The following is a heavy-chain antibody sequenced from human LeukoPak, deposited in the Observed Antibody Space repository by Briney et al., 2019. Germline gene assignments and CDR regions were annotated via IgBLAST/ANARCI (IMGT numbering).Heavy chain of an antibody. CDR1: GFTFSSYG. D-gene: IGHD3-22*01. CDR2: ISYDGSNK. Sequence: PGGSLRLSCAASGFTFSSYGMRWVRQAPGKGLEWVAVISYDGSNKYYADSVKGRFTISRDNSKNTLYLQMNSLRAEDTAVYYCARDDDYYDSSGYLDYWGQGTLVTVSS. V-gene: IGHV3-30*03. CDR3: ARDDDYYDSSGYLDY. J-gene: IGHJ4*02.